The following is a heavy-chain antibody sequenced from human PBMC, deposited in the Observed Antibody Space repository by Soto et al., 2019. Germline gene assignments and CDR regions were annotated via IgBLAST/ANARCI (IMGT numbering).Heavy chain of an antibody. D-gene: IGHD2-15*01. J-gene: IGHJ4*02. CDR2: INPNSGGT. CDR3: ARAVAIQFKAEGGQLAY. Sequence: ASVKLSCKASGYTFTGYYMHWVRQAPGQGLEWMGWINPNSGGTNYAQKFQGWVTMTRDTSISTAYMELSRLRSDDTAVYYCARAVAIQFKAEGGQLAYSGQGTPVLVSS. V-gene: IGHV1-2*04. CDR1: GYTFTGYY.